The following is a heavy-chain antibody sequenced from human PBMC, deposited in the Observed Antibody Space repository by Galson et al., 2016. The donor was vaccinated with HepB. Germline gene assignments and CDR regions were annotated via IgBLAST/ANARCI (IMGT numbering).Heavy chain of an antibody. CDR2: VYYSGVA. V-gene: IGHV4-39*01. CDR1: GDSITSSDYY. CDR3: ARLGGRSSWYFFDY. D-gene: IGHD6-13*01. J-gene: IGHJ4*02. Sequence: ETLSLTCSVSGDSITSSDYYWAWIRQPPAKGPEWIGSVYYSGVAYYHTSFKSRVTITVDTSKNQFFLHLNSVTAADTAAYYCARLGGRSSWYFFDYWGQGTLVTVSS.